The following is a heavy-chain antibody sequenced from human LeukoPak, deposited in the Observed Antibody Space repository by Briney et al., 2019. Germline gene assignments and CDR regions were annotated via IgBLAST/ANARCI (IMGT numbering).Heavy chain of an antibody. D-gene: IGHD4-17*01. Sequence: ASVKVSCKASGYTFTSYGISWVRQAPGQGLEWMGWISAYNGNTDYAQKLQGRVTMTTDTSTSTAYMELRSLRSDDTAVYYCARDPHYGERFDYWGQGTLVTVSS. CDR1: GYTFTSYG. CDR3: ARDPHYGERFDY. CDR2: ISAYNGNT. V-gene: IGHV1-18*01. J-gene: IGHJ4*02.